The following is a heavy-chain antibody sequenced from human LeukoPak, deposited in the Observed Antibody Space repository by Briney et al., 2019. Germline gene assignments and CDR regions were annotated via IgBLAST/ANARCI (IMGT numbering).Heavy chain of an antibody. Sequence: GGSLRLSCAASGITFNNYEMNWVRQAPGKGLEWLSFIGTTGSTVYYADSVKGRFTISRDNAKSSLSLQMNSLRAEDTAIYYCTRATPDPVAGLNLFDSWGQGTLVTVSS. CDR2: IGTTGSTV. CDR1: GITFNNYE. CDR3: TRATPDPVAGLNLFDS. D-gene: IGHD2-15*01. V-gene: IGHV3-48*03. J-gene: IGHJ5*01.